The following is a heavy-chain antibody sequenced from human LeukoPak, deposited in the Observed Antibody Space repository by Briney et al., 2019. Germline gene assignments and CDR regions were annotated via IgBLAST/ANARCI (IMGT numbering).Heavy chain of an antibody. V-gene: IGHV4-30-4*08. CDR3: AREYYYDSSGYYWGRPIDY. CDR1: GGSISSGSYY. Sequence: SQTLSLTCTVSGGSISSGSYYWSWIRQPPGKGLEWIGYIYYSGSTYYNPSLKSRVTISVDTSKNQFSLKLSSVTAADTAVYYCAREYYYDSSGYYWGRPIDYWGQGTLVTVSS. CDR2: IYYSGST. D-gene: IGHD3-22*01. J-gene: IGHJ4*02.